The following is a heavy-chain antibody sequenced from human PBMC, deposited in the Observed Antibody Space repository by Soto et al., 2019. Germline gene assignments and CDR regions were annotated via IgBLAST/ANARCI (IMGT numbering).Heavy chain of an antibody. J-gene: IGHJ4*02. CDR1: GYTFTSYG. CDR3: AISSGGGFSFEYYFDY. Sequence: ASVKVSCKAPGYTFTSYGISWVRQAPGQGLEWMGWISAYNGNTNYAQKLQGRVTMTTDTSTSTAYMELRSLRSDDTAVYYCAISSGGGFSFEYYFDYWGQGTLVTVSS. D-gene: IGHD3-16*01. CDR2: ISAYNGNT. V-gene: IGHV1-18*01.